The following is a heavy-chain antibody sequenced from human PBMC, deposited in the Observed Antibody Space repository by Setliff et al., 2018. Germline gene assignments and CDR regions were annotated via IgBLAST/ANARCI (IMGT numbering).Heavy chain of an antibody. CDR3: ARTGTYRYFDY. D-gene: IGHD1-1*01. Sequence: SVKVSCKTSGDTFNNYAITWVRQAPGQGPEWMGGIIPMFGPPTYAQQFQGRVTIAADELSGMVYMELSSLTSEDTAMYYCARTGTYRYFDYWGQGTQVTVSS. CDR2: IIPMFGPP. J-gene: IGHJ4*02. CDR1: GDTFNNYA. V-gene: IGHV1-69*13.